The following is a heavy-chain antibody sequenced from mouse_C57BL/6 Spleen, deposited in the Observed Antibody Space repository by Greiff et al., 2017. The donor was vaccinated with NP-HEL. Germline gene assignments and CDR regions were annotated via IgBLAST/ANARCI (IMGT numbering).Heavy chain of an antibody. CDR2: IYPGDGDT. D-gene: IGHD2-4*01. J-gene: IGHJ4*01. CDR3: ARSGDYDVDYYAMDY. Sequence: VQLVESGAELVKPGASVKISCKASGYAFSSYWMNWVKQRPGKGLEWIGQIYPGDGDTNYNGKFKGKATLTADKSSSTAYMQLSSLTSEDSAVYFCARSGDYDVDYYAMDYWGQGTSVTVSS. V-gene: IGHV1-80*01. CDR1: GYAFSSYW.